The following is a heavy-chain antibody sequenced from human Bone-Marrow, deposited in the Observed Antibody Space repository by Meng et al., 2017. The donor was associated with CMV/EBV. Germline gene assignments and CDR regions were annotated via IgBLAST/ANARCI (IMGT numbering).Heavy chain of an antibody. D-gene: IGHD3-22*01. CDR3: ARDTYYYDSSGYYRPKYPDY. CDR2: ISSSGSTI. CDR1: GFTFSDYY. J-gene: IGHJ4*02. Sequence: GGSLRLSCAASGFTFSDYYMSWIRQAPGKGLEWVSYISSSGSTIYYADSVKGRFTISRDNAKNSLYLQMNSLRAEDTAVYYCARDTYYYDSSGYYRPKYPDYWGQGTLVTVSS. V-gene: IGHV3-11*04.